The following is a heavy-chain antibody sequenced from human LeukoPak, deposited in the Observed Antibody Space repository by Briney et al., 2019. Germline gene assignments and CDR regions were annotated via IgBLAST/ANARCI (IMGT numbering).Heavy chain of an antibody. CDR2: IIPIFGTA. CDR1: GGTFSSYA. J-gene: IGHJ5*02. V-gene: IGHV1-69*05. Sequence: SVKVSCKASGGTFSSYAISWVRQAPGQGLEWMGGIIPIFGTASYAQKFQGRVTITTDESASTAYMELSSLRSEDTAVYYCARERGSGSYHPFDPWGQGTLATVSS. D-gene: IGHD3-10*01. CDR3: ARERGSGSYHPFDP.